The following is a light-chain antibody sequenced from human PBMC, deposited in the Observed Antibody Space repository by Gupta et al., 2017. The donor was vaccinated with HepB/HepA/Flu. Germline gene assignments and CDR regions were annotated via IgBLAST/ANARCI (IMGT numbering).Light chain of an antibody. CDR2: GAS. CDR3: QQYGSSPIT. Sequence: EIVLTQAPGTLSLSPGERGTLSCRASQSVSSSYLAWYQQKPGQAPMLLIYGASSRATGIPDRFSGSGSGTDFTRTISRLEPEEFAVYYCQQYGSSPITFGQGTRLEIK. CDR1: QSVSSSY. J-gene: IGKJ5*01. V-gene: IGKV3-20*01.